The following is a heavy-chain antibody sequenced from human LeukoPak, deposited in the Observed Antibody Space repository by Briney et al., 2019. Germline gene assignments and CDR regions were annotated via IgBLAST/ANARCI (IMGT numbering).Heavy chain of an antibody. J-gene: IGHJ4*02. CDR3: ARGDEDYGGNSPHY. CDR1: GFTFSSYA. CDR2: ISYDGSNK. Sequence: GALRLSCAASGFTFSSYAMHWVRQAPGKGLEWVAVISYDGSNKYYADSVKGRFTISRDNSKNTLYLQMNSLRAEDTAVYYCARGDEDYGGNSPHYWGQGTLVTVSS. V-gene: IGHV3-30-3*01. D-gene: IGHD4-23*01.